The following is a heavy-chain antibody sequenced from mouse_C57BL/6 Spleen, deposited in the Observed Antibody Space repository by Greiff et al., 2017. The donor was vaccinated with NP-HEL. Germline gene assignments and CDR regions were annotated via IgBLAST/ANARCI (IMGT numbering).Heavy chain of an antibody. Sequence: EVKLMESGGGLVQPGGSMKLSCVASGFTFSNYWMNWVRQSPEKGLEWVAQIRLKSDNYATHYAESVKGRFTISRDDSKSSVYLQMNNLRAEDTGIYYCTAEYYFDYWGQGTTLTVSS. V-gene: IGHV6-3*01. CDR1: GFTFSNYW. J-gene: IGHJ2*01. CDR2: IRLKSDNYAT. CDR3: TAEYYFDY.